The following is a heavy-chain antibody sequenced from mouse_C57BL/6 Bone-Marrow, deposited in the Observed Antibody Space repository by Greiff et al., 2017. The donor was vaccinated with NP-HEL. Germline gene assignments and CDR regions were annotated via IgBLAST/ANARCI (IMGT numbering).Heavy chain of an antibody. V-gene: IGHV1-61*01. J-gene: IGHJ4*01. CDR2: IYPSDSET. CDR3: ARGYYDLNYAMDY. D-gene: IGHD2-4*01. CDR1: GYTFTSYW. Sequence: QVQLQQPGAELVRPGSSVKLSCKASGYTFTSYWMDWVKQRPGQGLEWIGNIYPSDSETHYNQKFKDKATLTVDKSSSTAYMQLSSLTSEDSAVYYCARGYYDLNYAMDYWGQGTSVTVSS.